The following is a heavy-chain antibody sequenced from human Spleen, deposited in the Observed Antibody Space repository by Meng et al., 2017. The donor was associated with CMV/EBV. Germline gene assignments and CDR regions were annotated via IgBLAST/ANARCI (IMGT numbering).Heavy chain of an antibody. CDR3: AVDYRGVY. CDR2: LGAHDGDT. V-gene: IGHV1-2*02. J-gene: IGHJ4*02. CDR1: GGTFSSYA. D-gene: IGHD4-11*01. Sequence: QVQLVQSGAEVKKPGASVKVSCKAAGGTFSSYAISWVRQAPGQGLEWMAWLGAHDGDTNYAQKFQGRVTMTRDTSISTAYMELSRLRSDDMAVYYCAVDYRGVYWGQGTLVTVSS.